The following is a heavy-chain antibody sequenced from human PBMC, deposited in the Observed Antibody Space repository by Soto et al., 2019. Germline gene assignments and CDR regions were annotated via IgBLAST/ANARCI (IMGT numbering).Heavy chain of an antibody. V-gene: IGHV3-23*01. CDR2: ISSSADRA. CDR1: GSTFSNYA. D-gene: IGHD4-17*01. CDR3: TKYPNGDYVGGFEM. J-gene: IGHJ3*02. Sequence: GGSLRLSCAASGSTFSNYAMSWVRQAQGKGLEWVSGISSSADRAYYADSVKGRFTISRDHSRNTLSLQMHSLRADDTAMYYCTKYPNGDYVGGFEMLGQGTMVTVSS.